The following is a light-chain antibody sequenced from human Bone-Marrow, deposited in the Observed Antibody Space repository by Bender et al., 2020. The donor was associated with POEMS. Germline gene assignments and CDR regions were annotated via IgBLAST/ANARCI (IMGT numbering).Light chain of an antibody. J-gene: IGLJ2*01. Sequence: QSALTQPASVSGSPGQSITISCTGGRGDIGGYDFVSWYQQHPAKAPKLIIYDVTVRPSGVSNRFSGSKSGDTATLTISGLQVEDEAFYYCSSYAGSSSSVVFVGGTKLTVL. CDR2: DVT. V-gene: IGLV2-14*03. CDR3: SSYAGSSSSVV. CDR1: RGDIGGYDF.